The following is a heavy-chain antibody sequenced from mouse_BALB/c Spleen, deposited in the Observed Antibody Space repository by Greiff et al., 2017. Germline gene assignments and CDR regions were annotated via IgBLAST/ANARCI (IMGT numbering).Heavy chain of an antibody. D-gene: IGHD1-2*01. CDR2: IDPANGNT. V-gene: IGHV14-3*02. Sequence: VQLQQSGAELVKPGASVKLSCTASGFNIKDTYMHWVKQRPEQGLEWIGRIDPANGNTKYDPKFQGKATITADTSSNTAYLQLSSLTSEDTAVYYCAREAGYYGPWFAYWGQGTLVTVSA. J-gene: IGHJ3*01. CDR3: AREAGYYGPWFAY. CDR1: GFNIKDTY.